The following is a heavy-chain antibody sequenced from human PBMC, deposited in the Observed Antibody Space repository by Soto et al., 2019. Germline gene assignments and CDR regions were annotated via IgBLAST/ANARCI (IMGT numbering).Heavy chain of an antibody. J-gene: IGHJ6*02. Sequence: GGSLRLSCTASGFTFGDYAMSWFRQAPGKGLEWVGFIRSKAYGGTTEYAASVKGRFTISRDDSKSIAYLQMNSLKTEDTAVYYCTRDRVLLWFGESLGTYGMDVWGQGTTVTVSS. CDR3: TRDRVLLWFGESLGTYGMDV. D-gene: IGHD3-10*01. CDR1: GFTFGDYA. CDR2: IRSKAYGGTT. V-gene: IGHV3-49*03.